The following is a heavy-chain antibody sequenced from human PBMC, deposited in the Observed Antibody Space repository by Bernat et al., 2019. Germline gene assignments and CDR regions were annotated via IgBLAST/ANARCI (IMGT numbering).Heavy chain of an antibody. V-gene: IGHV3-11*05. CDR2: ISSSSSYT. J-gene: IGHJ4*02. CDR1: GFTFSDYY. D-gene: IGHD6-13*01. Sequence: QVQLVESGGGLVKPGGSLRLSCAASGFTFSDYYMSWIRQAPGKGLEWVSYISSSSSYTNYADSVKGRFTISRDNAKNSLYLQMNSLRAEDTAVYYWARLVEGWYFDYWGQGTLVTVSS. CDR3: ARLVEGWYFDY.